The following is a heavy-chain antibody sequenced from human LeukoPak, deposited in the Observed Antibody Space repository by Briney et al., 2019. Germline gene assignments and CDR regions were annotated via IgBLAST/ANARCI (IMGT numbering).Heavy chain of an antibody. Sequence: SETLSLTCTVSGGSISSYYWSWIRQPAGKGLEWIGRIYTSGSTNYNPSLKSRVTISVDTSKNQFSLKLSSVTAADTAVYYCARHQSRYYDSSGYYPSPIDYWGQGTLVTVSS. V-gene: IGHV4-4*07. CDR1: GGSISSYY. CDR2: IYTSGST. D-gene: IGHD3-22*01. CDR3: ARHQSRYYDSSGYYPSPIDY. J-gene: IGHJ4*02.